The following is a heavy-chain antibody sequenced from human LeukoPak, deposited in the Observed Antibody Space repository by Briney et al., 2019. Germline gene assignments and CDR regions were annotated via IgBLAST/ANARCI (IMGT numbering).Heavy chain of an antibody. CDR1: GGSISSGDYY. V-gene: IGHV4-30-4*02. J-gene: IGHJ4*02. CDR3: ARISLDKYSYGTLIDY. CDR2: IYYSGST. D-gene: IGHD5-18*01. Sequence: PSETLSLTCTVSGGSISSGDYYWSWIRQPPGKGLEWIGYIYYSGSTYYNPSLKSRVTISVDTSKNQFSLKLSSVTAADTAVYYCARISLDKYSYGTLIDYWGQGTPVTVSS.